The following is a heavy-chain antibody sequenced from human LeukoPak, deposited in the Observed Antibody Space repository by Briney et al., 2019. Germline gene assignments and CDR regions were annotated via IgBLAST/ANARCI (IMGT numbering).Heavy chain of an antibody. J-gene: IGHJ6*03. CDR1: GYTFTSYD. CDR2: MNPNSGNT. Sequence: ASVKVSCKASGYTFTSYDINWVRQATGQGLECMGCMNPNSGNTGYAQKFQGRVTMTRNTSISTAYMELRSLRSDDTAVYYCARDGELGIAAAGTSYMDVWGKGTTVTISS. D-gene: IGHD6-13*01. CDR3: ARDGELGIAAAGTSYMDV. V-gene: IGHV1-8*01.